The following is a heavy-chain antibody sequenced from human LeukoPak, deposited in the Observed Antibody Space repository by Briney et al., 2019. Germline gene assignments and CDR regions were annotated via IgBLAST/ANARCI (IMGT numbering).Heavy chain of an antibody. D-gene: IGHD5-12*01. V-gene: IGHV1-2*02. CDR2: VNPNSGGT. CDR3: ARDQALSGYSGYDAFDI. CDR1: GYTFTGCY. Sequence: ASVTLSCKGSGYTFTGCYMHWVRHAPGQGMEWMGWVNPNSGGTNYAQKFQGRVTMTSDTSISTAYMELSRLRSDDTAVYYCARDQALSGYSGYDAFDIWGQGTMVTVSS. J-gene: IGHJ3*02.